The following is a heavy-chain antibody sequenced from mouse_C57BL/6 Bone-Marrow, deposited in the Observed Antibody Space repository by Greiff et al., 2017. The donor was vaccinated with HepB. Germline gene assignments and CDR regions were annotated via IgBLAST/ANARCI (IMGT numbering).Heavy chain of an antibody. CDR1: GFNIKDDY. D-gene: IGHD1-1*01. CDR3: TMGSSYDYYAMDY. J-gene: IGHJ4*01. V-gene: IGHV14-4*01. CDR2: IDPENGDT. Sequence: VQLQQSGAELVRPGASVKLSCTASGFNIKDDYMHWVKQRPEQGLEWIGWIDPENGDTEYASKFQGKATITADTSSNTAYLQLSSLTSEDTAVYYCTMGSSYDYYAMDYWGPGTSVTVSS.